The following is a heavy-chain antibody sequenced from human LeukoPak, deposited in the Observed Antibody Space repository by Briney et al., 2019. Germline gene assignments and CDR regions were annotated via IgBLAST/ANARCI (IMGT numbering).Heavy chain of an antibody. CDR2: ISGSGGST. V-gene: IGHV3-23*01. D-gene: IGHD6-13*01. Sequence: QSGGSLRLSCAASGFTFSSYAMSWVRQAPGKGLEWVSAISGSGGSTCYADSVKGRFTISRDNSKNTLYLQMNSLRAEDTAVYYCAKDQEQQLVFDYWGQGTLVTVSS. CDR1: GFTFSSYA. J-gene: IGHJ4*02. CDR3: AKDQEQQLVFDY.